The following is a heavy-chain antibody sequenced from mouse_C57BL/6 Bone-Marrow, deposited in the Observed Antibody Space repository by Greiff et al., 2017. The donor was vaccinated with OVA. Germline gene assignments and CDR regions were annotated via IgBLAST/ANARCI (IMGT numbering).Heavy chain of an antibody. J-gene: IGHJ4*01. V-gene: IGHV1-78*01. Sequence: QVQLQQSDAELVKPGASVKISCKVSGYTFTDYPIHWMKQRPEQGLEWIGYIYPRDGSTKSNEKFKGKATLTAAKSSSTAYMQLNSLTSEDSAVYFCARSPMVTTRDDAMDYWGQGTSVTVSS. CDR2: IYPRDGST. D-gene: IGHD2-2*01. CDR3: ARSPMVTTRDDAMDY. CDR1: GYTFTDYP.